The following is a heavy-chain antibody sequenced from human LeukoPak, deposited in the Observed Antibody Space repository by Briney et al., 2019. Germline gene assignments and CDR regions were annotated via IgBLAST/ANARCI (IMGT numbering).Heavy chain of an antibody. CDR2: INPNSGDT. CDR3: ATDYYGSGSQSDNHFDY. V-gene: IGHV1-2*02. J-gene: IGHJ4*02. CDR1: GYTFTGYY. D-gene: IGHD3-10*01. Sequence: ASVKVSCKASGYTFTGYYMHWVRQAPGQGLEWMGWINPNSGDTDYAQKFQGRVTMTRDTSISTAYMELTSLRSDDTAVYYCATDYYGSGSQSDNHFDYWGQGTLVTVSS.